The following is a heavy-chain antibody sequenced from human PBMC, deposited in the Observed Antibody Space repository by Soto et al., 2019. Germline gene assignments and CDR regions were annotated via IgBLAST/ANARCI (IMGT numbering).Heavy chain of an antibody. CDR2: MNPNSGNT. D-gene: IGHD3-9*01. CDR3: ASLRYFDWLPPSLYYHYGMDV. CDR1: GYTFTSYD. Sequence: ASVKVSCKASGYTFTSYDINWVRQATGQGLEWMGWMNPNSGNTGYAQKFQGTVTMTRNTSISTAYMELSSLRSEDTAAYYCASLRYFDWLPPSLYYHYGMDVWGQGTTVTVSS. J-gene: IGHJ6*02. V-gene: IGHV1-8*01.